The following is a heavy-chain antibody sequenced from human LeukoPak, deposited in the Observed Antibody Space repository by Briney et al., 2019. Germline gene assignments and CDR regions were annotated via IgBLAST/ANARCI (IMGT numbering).Heavy chain of an antibody. J-gene: IGHJ6*02. CDR3: ARHAGSGSYSGYYYYYYGMDV. CDR2: IYYSGST. CDR1: GGSISSYY. V-gene: IGHV4-59*08. Sequence: SETLSLTCTVSGGSISSYYWSWIRQPPGKGLEWIGYIYYSGSTNYNPSHKSRVTISVDTSKNQFSLKLSSVTATDTAVYYCARHAGSGSYSGYYYYYYGMDVWGQGTTVTVSS. D-gene: IGHD3-10*01.